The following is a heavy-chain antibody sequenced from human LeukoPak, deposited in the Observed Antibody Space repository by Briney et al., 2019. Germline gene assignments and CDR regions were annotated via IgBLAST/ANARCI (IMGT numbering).Heavy chain of an antibody. CDR3: ARVPILIFSGWYGFDY. CDR2: ISAYNGNT. Sequence: ASVKVSCKASGYTFTSYGISWVRQAPGQGLEWMGWISAYNGNTNYAQKLQGRVTMTTDTSTSTAHMELRSLRSDDTAVYYCARVPILIFSGWYGFDYWGQGTLVTVSS. V-gene: IGHV1-18*01. D-gene: IGHD6-19*01. CDR1: GYTFTSYG. J-gene: IGHJ4*02.